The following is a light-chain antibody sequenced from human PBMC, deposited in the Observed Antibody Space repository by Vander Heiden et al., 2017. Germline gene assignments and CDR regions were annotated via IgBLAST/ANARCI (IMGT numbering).Light chain of an antibody. CDR3: QQYDSYPLT. Sequence: DIQMTQSPSSLSASVGDRVTTTCRASQDISNYLVWFQQKPGKAPKALIYGASRLQSGVPSRFSGSGSGTGFTLTISSLQPEDFATYYCQQYDSYPLTFGGGTKVGIK. CDR2: GAS. J-gene: IGKJ4*01. CDR1: QDISNY. V-gene: IGKV1-16*01.